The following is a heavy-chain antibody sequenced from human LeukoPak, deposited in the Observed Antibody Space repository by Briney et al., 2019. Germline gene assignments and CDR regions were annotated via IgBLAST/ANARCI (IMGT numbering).Heavy chain of an antibody. CDR1: GYTFTSYG. CDR3: ARSRIAAAGYNWFDP. D-gene: IGHD6-13*01. CDR2: ISAYNGNT. V-gene: IGHV1-18*01. Sequence: ASVKVSCKASGYTFTSYGISWVRQAPGQGLEWMGWISAYNGNTNYAQKLQGRVTMTTDTSTSTAYMELRSLRSDDTAVYYCARSRIAAAGYNWFDPWGQGTLVTVSS. J-gene: IGHJ5*02.